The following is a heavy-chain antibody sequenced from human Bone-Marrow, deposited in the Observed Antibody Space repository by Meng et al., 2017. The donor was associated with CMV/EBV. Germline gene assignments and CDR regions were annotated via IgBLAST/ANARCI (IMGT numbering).Heavy chain of an antibody. V-gene: IGHV1-2*06. CDR3: TRTWIDSFTPDFDY. Sequence: QGQLVQSGSEAKKPGASVKVSCKTSGYTFMGHYIHWVRQAPGQGLEWMGRINPKSAGTDYVEKFQGRVTMTRDMSNTIVYMELSRLTADDTAVYYCTRTWIDSFTPDFDYWGQGSLVTVSS. CDR2: INPKSAGT. D-gene: IGHD2-2*03. CDR1: GYTFMGHY. J-gene: IGHJ4*02.